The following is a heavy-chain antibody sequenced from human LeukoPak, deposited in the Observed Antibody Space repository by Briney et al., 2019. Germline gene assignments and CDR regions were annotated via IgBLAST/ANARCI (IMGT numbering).Heavy chain of an antibody. CDR2: IRYDGSNK. V-gene: IGHV3-30*02. J-gene: IGHJ4*02. D-gene: IGHD3-22*01. CDR1: GFTFSSYG. CDR3: ARDQVYYYDSSGYPDY. Sequence: GGSLRLSCAASGFTFSSYGMHWVRQAPGKGLEWVAFIRYDGSNKYYADSVKGRFTISRDNSKNTLYLQMNSLRAEDTAVYYCARDQVYYYDSSGYPDYWGQGTLVTVSS.